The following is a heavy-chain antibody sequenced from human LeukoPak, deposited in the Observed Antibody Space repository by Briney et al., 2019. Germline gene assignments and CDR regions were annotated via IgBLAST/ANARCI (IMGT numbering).Heavy chain of an antibody. CDR2: VHTSGST. CDR3: ARDGGGYRNFDY. V-gene: IGHV4-4*07. CDR1: GGSIYTYY. J-gene: IGHJ4*02. Sequence: SETLSLTCDVSGGSIYTYYWSWIRQPAGKGLEWIGRVHTSGSTTYNPSLKSRLTLSQDTSKNQVYLRLTSVTAADTAVYYCARDGGGYRNFDYWGQGTLVTVSS. D-gene: IGHD3-22*01.